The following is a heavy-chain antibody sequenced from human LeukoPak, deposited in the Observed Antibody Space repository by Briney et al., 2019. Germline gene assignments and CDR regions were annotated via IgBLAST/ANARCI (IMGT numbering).Heavy chain of an antibody. Sequence: PGGSLRLSCAASGFTFSSYAMSWVRQAPGKGLEWVSAISGSGGSTYYADSVKGRFTISRDNSKNTLYLQMNSLRAEDTAVYYCAKSWRSGYPIRRLSILSRWGQGTLVTVSS. D-gene: IGHD3-3*01. CDR1: GFTFSSYA. CDR3: AKSWRSGYPIRRLSILSR. V-gene: IGHV3-23*01. CDR2: ISGSGGST. J-gene: IGHJ4*02.